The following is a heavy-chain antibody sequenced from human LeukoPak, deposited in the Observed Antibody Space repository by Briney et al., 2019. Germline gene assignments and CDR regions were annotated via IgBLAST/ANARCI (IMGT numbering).Heavy chain of an antibody. Sequence: SETLSLTCAVYGGSFSGYYWSWIRQPLGKGLEWIGEINHSGNTNSNPSLKSRVTMSVDTSKNQFSLKLSSLTAADTAMYYCARREPHGDYGGKIRYYYYMDVWGKGTTITISS. CDR1: GGSFSGYY. CDR3: ARREPHGDYGGKIRYYYYMDV. CDR2: INHSGNT. D-gene: IGHD4-23*01. J-gene: IGHJ6*03. V-gene: IGHV4-34*01.